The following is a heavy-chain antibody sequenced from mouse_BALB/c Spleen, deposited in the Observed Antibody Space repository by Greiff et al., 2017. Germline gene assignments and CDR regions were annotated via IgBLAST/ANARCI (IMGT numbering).Heavy chain of an antibody. CDR3: ARGRFDGYYEGYYAMDY. V-gene: IGHV3-2*02. J-gene: IGHJ4*01. CDR2: ISYSGST. Sequence: EVQLQESGPSLVKPSQSLSLTCTVTGYSITSDYAWNWIRQFPGNKLEWMGYISYSGSTSYNPSLKSRISITRDTSKNQFFLQLNSVTTEDTATYYCARGRFDGYYEGYYAMDYWGQGTSVTVSS. CDR1: GYSITSDYA. D-gene: IGHD2-3*01.